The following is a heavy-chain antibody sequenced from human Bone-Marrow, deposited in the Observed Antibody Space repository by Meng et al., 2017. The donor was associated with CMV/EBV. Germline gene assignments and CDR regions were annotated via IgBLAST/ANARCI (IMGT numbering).Heavy chain of an antibody. CDR2: IYYSGST. D-gene: IGHD2-15*01. J-gene: IGHJ5*02. V-gene: IGHV4-39*01. CDR1: GGSISSSSYY. Sequence: GSLRLSCTVSGGSISSSSYYWGWIRQPPGKGLEWIGSIYYSGSTYYNPSLKSRVTISVDTSKNQFSLKLSSVTAADTAGYYCARQPFGEDIGWFDPWGQGTLVTVSS. CDR3: ARQPFGEDIGWFDP.